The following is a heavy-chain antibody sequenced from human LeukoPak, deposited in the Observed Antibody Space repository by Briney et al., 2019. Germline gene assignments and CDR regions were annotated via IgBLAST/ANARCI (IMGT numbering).Heavy chain of an antibody. CDR2: IIPIFGTA. Sequence: SVKVSCKASGGTFSSYAISWVRQAPGQGLEWMGGIIPIFGTANYAQKFQGRVTITADESTSTAYMELSSLRSEDTAVYYCARLSLGDGYNYYYYGMDVWGQGTTVTVSS. CDR3: ARLSLGDGYNYYYYGMDV. V-gene: IGHV1-69*13. CDR1: GGTFSSYA. D-gene: IGHD5-24*01. J-gene: IGHJ6*02.